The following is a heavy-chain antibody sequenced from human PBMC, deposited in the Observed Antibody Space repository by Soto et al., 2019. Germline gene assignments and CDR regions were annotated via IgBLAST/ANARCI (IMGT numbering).Heavy chain of an antibody. V-gene: IGHV3-53*01. J-gene: IGHJ6*02. CDR3: ARESVVGTSFQTYCYYYGMDV. CDR1: GFTVSSNY. D-gene: IGHD2-2*01. CDR2: IYSGGST. Sequence: GGSLRLSCAASGFTVSSNYMSWVRQAPGKGLEWVSVIYSGGSTYYADSVKGRFTISRDNSKNTLYLQMNSLRAEDTAVYYCARESVVGTSFQTYCYYYGMDVWGQGTTVTVSS.